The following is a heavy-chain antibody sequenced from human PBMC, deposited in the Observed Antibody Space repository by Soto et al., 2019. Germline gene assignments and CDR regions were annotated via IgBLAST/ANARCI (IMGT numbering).Heavy chain of an antibody. V-gene: IGHV1-69*05. CDR3: ARRMDCSSTSCYFYYYYYGMDV. J-gene: IGHJ6*02. Sequence: VASVKVSCKASGGTFSSYAISWVRQAPGQGLEWMGGIIPIFGTANYAQKFQGRVTMTRDTSINTAYMELSRLRSDDTAVYYCARRMDCSSTSCYFYYYYYGMDVWGQGTTVTVSS. CDR2: IIPIFGTA. D-gene: IGHD2-2*01. CDR1: GGTFSSYA.